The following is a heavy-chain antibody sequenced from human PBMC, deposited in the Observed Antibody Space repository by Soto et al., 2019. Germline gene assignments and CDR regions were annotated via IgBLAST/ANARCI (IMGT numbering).Heavy chain of an antibody. CDR2: INAGNGNT. V-gene: IGHV1-3*05. D-gene: IGHD6-19*01. CDR3: ARAVAVPAAFDY. Sequence: QVQLVQSGAEEKKPGASVKVSCKASGYTFTGYAMHWVRQAPGQRLEWMGWINAGNGNTKSSQKFQGRVTITRDTSASAAYMELSSLRSEDTSVYSWARAVAVPAAFDYWGQGTLVTVSS. J-gene: IGHJ4*02. CDR1: GYTFTGYA.